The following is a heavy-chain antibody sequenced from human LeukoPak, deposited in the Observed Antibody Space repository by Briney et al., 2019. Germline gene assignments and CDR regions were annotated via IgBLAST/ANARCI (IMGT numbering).Heavy chain of an antibody. CDR2: INHSGST. CDR1: GGSFSGYY. J-gene: IGHJ4*02. D-gene: IGHD3-9*01. V-gene: IGHV4-34*01. Sequence: SETLSLTCAVYGGSFSGYYWSWIRQPPGKGLEWIGEINHSGSTNYNPSLKSRVTISVDTSKNQFSLELSSVTAADTAVYYCARHVLRYFDWLSPFDYWGQGTLVTVSS. CDR3: ARHVLRYFDWLSPFDY.